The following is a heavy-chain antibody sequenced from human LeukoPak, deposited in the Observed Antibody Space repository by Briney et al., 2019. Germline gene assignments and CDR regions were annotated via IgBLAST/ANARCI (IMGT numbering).Heavy chain of an antibody. J-gene: IGHJ4*02. V-gene: IGHV3-21*01. CDR3: ARGRSGNFDY. Sequence: PGGSLRLSCAASGFTFSSYNMNWVRQAPGKGLEWISSIGGSGGYIYYGDSVRGRFTISRDNANNSPYLVMNSLRVEDTAVYYCARGRSGNFDYWGQGTLVTVSS. D-gene: IGHD6-19*01. CDR1: GFTFSSYN. CDR2: IGGSGGYI.